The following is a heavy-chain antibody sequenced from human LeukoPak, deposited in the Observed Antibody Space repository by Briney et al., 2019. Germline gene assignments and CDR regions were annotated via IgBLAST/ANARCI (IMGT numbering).Heavy chain of an antibody. CDR2: IYSGGST. CDR1: GFTVSSNH. CDR3: ASHSSWYGFDY. D-gene: IGHD6-19*01. J-gene: IGHJ4*02. Sequence: GGSLRLSCAASGFTVSSNHMSWVRQAPGKGLEWVSVIYSGGSTYYADSVKGRFTISRDNSRNTLYLQMNSLRAEDTAVYYCASHSSWYGFDYWGQGTLVTVSS. V-gene: IGHV3-53*01.